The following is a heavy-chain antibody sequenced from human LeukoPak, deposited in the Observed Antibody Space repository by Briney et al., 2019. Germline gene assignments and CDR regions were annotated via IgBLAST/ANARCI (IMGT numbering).Heavy chain of an antibody. Sequence: ASVKVSCTASGYTFTTYGISWVRQAPGQGLEWMGWISAYNGNTNYAQKLRGRVTMTTDTSTSTAYMELRSLRSDDTAVYYCARDYPFSGYYYDSSGYCLDYWGQGTLVTVSS. J-gene: IGHJ4*02. CDR3: ARDYPFSGYYYDSSGYCLDY. CDR2: ISAYNGNT. V-gene: IGHV1-18*01. D-gene: IGHD3-22*01. CDR1: GYTFTTYG.